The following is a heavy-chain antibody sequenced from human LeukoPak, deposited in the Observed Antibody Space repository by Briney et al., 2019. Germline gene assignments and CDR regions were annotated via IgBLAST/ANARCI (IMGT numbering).Heavy chain of an antibody. Sequence: ASVKVSCKASGYTFTSYYMHWVRQAPGRGLEWMGIINPSGGSTSYAQKFQGRVTMTRDMSTSTVYMELSSLRSEDTAVYYCAREHIVVVTAMPNAFDIWGQGTMVTVSS. D-gene: IGHD2-21*02. CDR1: GYTFTSYY. V-gene: IGHV1-46*01. J-gene: IGHJ3*02. CDR2: INPSGGST. CDR3: AREHIVVVTAMPNAFDI.